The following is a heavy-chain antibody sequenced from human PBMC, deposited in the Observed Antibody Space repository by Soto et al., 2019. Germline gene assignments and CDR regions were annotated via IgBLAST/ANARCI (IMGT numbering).Heavy chain of an antibody. J-gene: IGHJ6*03. CDR1: GGTFSSYT. D-gene: IGHD6-6*01. V-gene: IGHV1-69*02. Sequence: LVKVSCKASGGTFSSYTISWVRQAPGQGLEWMGRIIPILGIANYAQKFQGRVTITADKSTSTAYMELSSLRSEDTAVYYCARFSARLGYYYYYMDVWGKGTTVTVSS. CDR2: IIPILGIA. CDR3: ARFSARLGYYYYYMDV.